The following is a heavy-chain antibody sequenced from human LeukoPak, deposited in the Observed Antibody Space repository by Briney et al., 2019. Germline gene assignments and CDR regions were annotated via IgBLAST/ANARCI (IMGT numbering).Heavy chain of an antibody. CDR3: AKDVYPSYYYYGMDV. V-gene: IGHV3-23*01. Sequence: GGSLRLSCAASGFTFSSYAMSWVRQAPGKGLEWVSAISGSGGSTYYADSVKGRFTISRDNSKNTLYLQMNSLRAEDTAVYYCAKDVYPSYYYYGMDVWGQGTTVTVSS. D-gene: IGHD3-16*02. CDR1: GFTFSSYA. CDR2: ISGSGGST. J-gene: IGHJ6*02.